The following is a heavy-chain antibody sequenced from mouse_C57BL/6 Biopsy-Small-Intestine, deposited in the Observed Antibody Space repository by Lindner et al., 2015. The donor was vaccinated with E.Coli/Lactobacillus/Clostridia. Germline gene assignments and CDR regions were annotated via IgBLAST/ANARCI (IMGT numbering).Heavy chain of an antibody. J-gene: IGHJ4*01. CDR3: ARHGGYAMDY. V-gene: IGHV1-81*01. CDR2: IYPRSGNT. CDR1: GYTFTSYG. Sequence: VQLQESGAELARPGASVKLSCKASGYTFTSYGISWVKQRTGQGLEWIGEIYPRSGNTYYNEKFKGKATLTADKSSSTAYMELRSLTSEDSAVYYCARHGGYAMDYWGQGTSVTVSS.